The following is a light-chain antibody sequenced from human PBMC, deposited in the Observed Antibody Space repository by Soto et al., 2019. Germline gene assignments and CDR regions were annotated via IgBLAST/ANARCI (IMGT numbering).Light chain of an antibody. Sequence: DIQMTQSPSSLSASVGDRVTITCRASQSISSYLNWYQHKPGKAPKLLIYAASSLQSGVPSRFSGSGSGTDFTLTISSLQPEDFATYYCQQSYSTPHFGPGTKVDIK. V-gene: IGKV1-39*01. J-gene: IGKJ3*01. CDR1: QSISSY. CDR2: AAS. CDR3: QQSYSTPH.